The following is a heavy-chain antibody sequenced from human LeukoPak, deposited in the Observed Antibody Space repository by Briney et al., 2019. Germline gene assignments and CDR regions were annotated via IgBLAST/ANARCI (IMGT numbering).Heavy chain of an antibody. CDR1: GYTFTSYY. CDR3: ARDLGIAVAGDYYYYGMDV. CDR2: INPSGGST. J-gene: IGHJ6*04. Sequence: ASVKVSCKASGYTFTSYYMHWVRQAPGQGLEWMGIINPSGGSTSYAQKFQGRVTMTRDTSTSTVYMELSSLRSEDTAVYYCARDLGIAVAGDYYYYGMDVWGKGTTVTVSS. D-gene: IGHD6-19*01. V-gene: IGHV1-46*01.